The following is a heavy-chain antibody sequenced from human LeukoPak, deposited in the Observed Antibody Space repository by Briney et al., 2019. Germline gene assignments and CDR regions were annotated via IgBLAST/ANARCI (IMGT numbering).Heavy chain of an antibody. J-gene: IGHJ6*03. Sequence: GGSLRLSCVGSTFTFSDYGMHWVRQAPGKGLEWVAFIRNDGAKTYYADSAKGRFTISRDNSRNTLYLQMNSLTAEDTAVFYCAKDGVILAPGVYWYMDVWGGGTTVTVSS. V-gene: IGHV3-30*02. CDR1: TFTFSDYG. CDR2: IRNDGAKT. CDR3: AKDGVILAPGVYWYMDV. D-gene: IGHD3-16*02.